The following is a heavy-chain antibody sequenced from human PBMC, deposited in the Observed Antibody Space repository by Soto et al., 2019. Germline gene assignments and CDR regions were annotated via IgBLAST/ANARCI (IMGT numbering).Heavy chain of an antibody. D-gene: IGHD4-17*01. CDR3: ARVALRWHTRGNWFDP. CDR1: GYTFTSYG. CDR2: ISAYNGNT. Sequence: QVPLVQSGAEVKKPGASVKVSCKASGYTFTSYGISWVRQAPGQGLEWMGWISAYNGNTNYAQKLQGRVTMTTDTSTSTAYMALRSLRSDDTAVYYCARVALRWHTRGNWFDPWGQGTLVTVSS. J-gene: IGHJ5*02. V-gene: IGHV1-18*04.